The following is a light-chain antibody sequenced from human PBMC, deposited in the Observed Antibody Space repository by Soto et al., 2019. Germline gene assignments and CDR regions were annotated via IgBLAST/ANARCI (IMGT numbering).Light chain of an antibody. J-gene: IGLJ2*01. V-gene: IGLV2-23*01. Sequence: QSALTQPASVSGSPGQSITISCTGTSSDVGSYNLVSWYQQHPGKAPKLMIYEGSKRPSGVSNRFSGSKSGNTASLTISGRQAEDEADSYCCSYAGSSTLVFGGGTKLTVL. CDR1: SSDVGSYNL. CDR2: EGS. CDR3: CSYAGSSTLV.